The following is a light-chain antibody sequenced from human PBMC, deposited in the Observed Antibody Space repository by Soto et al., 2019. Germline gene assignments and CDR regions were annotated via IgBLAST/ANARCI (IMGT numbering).Light chain of an antibody. CDR3: QQYNTYSWT. CDR1: QSINPW. Sequence: DIQMTQSPSSLSASVGDRVTITCRASQSINPWLAWYQQKPGKAPNLLIYDASTLESGVPSRFSGSGSGTEFTLTISSLQPDDFATYHCQQYNTYSWTFGQGTKVES. CDR2: DAS. V-gene: IGKV1-5*01. J-gene: IGKJ1*01.